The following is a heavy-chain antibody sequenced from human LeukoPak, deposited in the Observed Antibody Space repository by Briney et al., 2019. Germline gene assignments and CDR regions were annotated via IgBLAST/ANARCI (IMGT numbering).Heavy chain of an antibody. J-gene: IGHJ4*02. CDR3: ARDGMDSYDSSGYYPIDY. V-gene: IGHV1-2*02. Sequence: ASVKVSCKASGYTFTGYYMHWVRQAPGQGLEWMGWIKPNSGGTNYAQKFQGRVTMTRDTSISTAYMELSRLRSDDTAVYYCARDGMDSYDSSGYYPIDYWGQGTLVTVSS. CDR1: GYTFTGYY. D-gene: IGHD3-22*01. CDR2: IKPNSGGT.